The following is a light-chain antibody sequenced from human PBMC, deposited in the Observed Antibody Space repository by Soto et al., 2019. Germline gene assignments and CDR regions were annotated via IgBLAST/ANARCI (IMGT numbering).Light chain of an antibody. CDR2: DAS. CDR1: QSINNR. J-gene: IGKJ5*01. V-gene: IGKV1-5*01. CDR3: QQYKSWPPIT. Sequence: DIQMTQSPSTLSASIGDRVTITCRASQSINNRLAWYQQMPGKAPNLLIYDASTLESGVPSRFRGSGSETEFTLTISSLKSEDYAVYYCQQYKSWPPITFGQGTRLEIK.